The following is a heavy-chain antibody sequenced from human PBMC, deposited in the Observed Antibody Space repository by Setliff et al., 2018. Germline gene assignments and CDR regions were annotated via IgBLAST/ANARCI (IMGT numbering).Heavy chain of an antibody. CDR2: FDPEDGET. V-gene: IGHV1-24*01. D-gene: IGHD2-8*01. CDR3: ARADIVLMVYAISSGWFDP. Sequence: ASVKVSCKVSGYTLTELSMHWVRQAPAKGLEWMGGFDPEDGETIYAQKFQGRVTMTEDTSTDTAYMELSSLRSEDTAVYYCARADIVLMVYAISSGWFDPWGQGTLVTVSS. CDR1: GYTLTELS. J-gene: IGHJ5*02.